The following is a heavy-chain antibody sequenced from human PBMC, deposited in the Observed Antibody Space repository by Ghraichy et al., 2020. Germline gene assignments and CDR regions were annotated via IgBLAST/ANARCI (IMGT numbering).Heavy chain of an antibody. CDR2: IYSGGST. D-gene: IGHD2-2*01. CDR3: ARLGKYCGSTSCYYYYYYMDV. CDR1: GFTVSSNY. J-gene: IGHJ6*03. V-gene: IGHV3-66*01. Sequence: GGSLRLSCAASGFTVSSNYMSWVRQAPGKGLEWVSVIYSGGSTYYADSVKGRFTISRDNSKNTLYLQMNSLRAEDTAVYYCARLGKYCGSTSCYYYYYYMDVWGKGTTVTVSS.